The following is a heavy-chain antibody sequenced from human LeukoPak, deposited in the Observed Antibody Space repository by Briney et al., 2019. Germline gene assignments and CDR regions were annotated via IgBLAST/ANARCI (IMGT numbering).Heavy chain of an antibody. J-gene: IGHJ4*02. CDR1: GFTFSSYW. Sequence: GGSLRLSCAASGFTFSSYWMHWVRQAPGKGLGWVSRINSDGRSTNYADSVKGRFTISRDNAKNTMYLQMNSLRAEDTAVYYCASLYSSSSFGDYWGQGTLVTVSS. CDR2: INSDGRST. V-gene: IGHV3-74*01. CDR3: ASLYSSSSFGDY. D-gene: IGHD6-6*01.